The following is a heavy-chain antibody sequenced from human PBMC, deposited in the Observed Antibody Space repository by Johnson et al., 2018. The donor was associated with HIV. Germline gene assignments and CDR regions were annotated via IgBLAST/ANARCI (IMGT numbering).Heavy chain of an antibody. V-gene: IGHV3-66*01. CDR2: LFSGGDT. J-gene: IGHJ3*01. CDR3: AMPYYFDSGVYQ. CDR1: GFTFSSHW. Sequence: VQLVESGGALVQPGGSLRLSCAASGFTFSSHWMHWVRQAPGKGLVWVSVLFSGGDTYYADSVRGRFTISRDNSKNTLSLQMGSLRVEDMGIYYCAMPYYFDSGVYQWGQGTLVTVSS. D-gene: IGHD3-22*01.